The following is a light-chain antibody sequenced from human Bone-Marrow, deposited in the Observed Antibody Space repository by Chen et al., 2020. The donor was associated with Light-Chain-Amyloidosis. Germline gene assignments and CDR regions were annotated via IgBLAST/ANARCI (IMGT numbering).Light chain of an antibody. CDR2: EVT. CDR1: SSDVGGDNH. J-gene: IGLJ1*01. Sequence: QSALTQPASVSGSPGQSITISCTGTSSDVGGDNHVSWYQQHPDKAPKLIIYEVTNRPSWVPDRFSGSNSDNTASLTISWLQTEDEADYFCSSYTITNTLVFGSGTRVTVL. CDR3: SSYTITNTLV. V-gene: IGLV2-14*01.